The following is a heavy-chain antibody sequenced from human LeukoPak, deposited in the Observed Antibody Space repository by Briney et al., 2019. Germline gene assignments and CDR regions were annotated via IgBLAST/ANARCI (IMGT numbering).Heavy chain of an antibody. J-gene: IGHJ4*02. D-gene: IGHD4-23*01. Sequence: SVKVSCKASGGTLSSYAISWVRQAPGQGLEWMGRIIPILGIANYAQKFQGRVTITADKSTSTAYMELSSLRSEDTAVHYCARAPSTVVTQIDYRGQGTLVTVSS. CDR1: GGTLSSYA. CDR3: ARAPSTVVTQIDY. CDR2: IIPILGIA. V-gene: IGHV1-69*04.